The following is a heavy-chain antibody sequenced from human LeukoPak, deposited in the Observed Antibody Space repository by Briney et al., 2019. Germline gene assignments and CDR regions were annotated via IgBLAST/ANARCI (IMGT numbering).Heavy chain of an antibody. D-gene: IGHD5-12*01. CDR3: AKGIYSGYEYYFDF. Sequence: PGGSLRLSCEASGFTFSNYAMSWVRQAPGKGLEWVSGISASGGTIYYAGSVKGRFTISRDNSKNTLYLRMHSLRVEHTAVYYCAKGIYSGYEYYFDFWGQGTLVTVSS. V-gene: IGHV3-23*01. CDR2: ISASGGTI. J-gene: IGHJ4*02. CDR1: GFTFSNYA.